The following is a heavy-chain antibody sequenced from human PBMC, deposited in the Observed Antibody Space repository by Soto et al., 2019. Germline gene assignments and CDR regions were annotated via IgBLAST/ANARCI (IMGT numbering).Heavy chain of an antibody. J-gene: IGHJ6*02. CDR2: IIPLFRTP. V-gene: IGHV1-69*12. D-gene: IGHD4-4*01. CDR1: GGTFSSSA. Sequence: QVQLVQSGAEMKEPGSSVKVSCKTSGGTFSSSAISWLRQAPGQGLEWMGGIIPLFRTPDYAQKFQGRVTIAADESTNTAYMEPSSLRSEDTAVYYCARDNDRLQLGGNYYYILDVWGQGTTITVSS. CDR3: ARDNDRLQLGGNYYYILDV.